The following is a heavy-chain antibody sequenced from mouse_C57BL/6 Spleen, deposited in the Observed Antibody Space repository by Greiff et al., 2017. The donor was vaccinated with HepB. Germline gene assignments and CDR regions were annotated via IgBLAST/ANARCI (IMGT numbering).Heavy chain of an antibody. V-gene: IGHV1-4*01. D-gene: IGHD1-1*01. J-gene: IGHJ4*01. CDR3: AEYGSRSYYAMDY. Sequence: QVQLQQSGAELARPGASVKMSCKASGYTFTSYTMHWVKQRPGQGLEWIGYINPSSGYTKYNQKFKDKSTLTADKTSSTAYMQLSSLTTEDSAVYYCAEYGSRSYYAMDYWGQGTSVTVSS. CDR2: INPSSGYT. CDR1: GYTFTSYT.